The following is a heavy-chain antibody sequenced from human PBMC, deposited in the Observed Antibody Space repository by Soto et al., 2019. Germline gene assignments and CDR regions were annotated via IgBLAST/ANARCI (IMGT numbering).Heavy chain of an antibody. CDR2: IYYTGAT. J-gene: IGHJ4*02. Sequence: QVELQESGPRLVKSSGTLSLTCEVSSVSLSSGNWWSWVRQPPGKGLEWIGEIYYTGATNYNPSLKSRVNTTIDKSKDPFSMVRTSATAANTAVDYCASVFTSGSVWMYGFDFWGQGILVTGSS. CDR3: ASVFTSGSVWMYGFDF. D-gene: IGHD3-16*01. CDR1: SVSLSSGNW. V-gene: IGHV4-4*02.